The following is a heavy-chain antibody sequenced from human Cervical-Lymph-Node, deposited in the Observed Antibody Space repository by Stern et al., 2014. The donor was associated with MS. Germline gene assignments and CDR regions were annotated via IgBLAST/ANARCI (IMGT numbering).Heavy chain of an antibody. CDR3: ALSSETSDRWYSLGYDL. V-gene: IGHV1-69*12. J-gene: IGHJ5*02. CDR1: GGTFSKFP. D-gene: IGHD6-13*01. Sequence: QVQLVQSGAEVTKPGSSVKVSCKASGGTFSKFPSSWVRQAPGQGLEWMVGIFPVFGTPTYAQEFRGRVTITADASTSTVYMELSSLRSDDTAVYYCALSSETSDRWYSLGYDLWGQGTLVTVSS. CDR2: IFPVFGTP.